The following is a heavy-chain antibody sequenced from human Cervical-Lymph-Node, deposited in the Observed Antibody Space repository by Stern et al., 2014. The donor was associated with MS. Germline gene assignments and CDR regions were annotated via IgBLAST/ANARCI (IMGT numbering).Heavy chain of an antibody. Sequence: QVQLVQSGAEVKKPGASVRISCKASGYTFTYYSIHWVRQAPGQGLEWMGIINPSGGATTYEQKFQGRVTMTRDTSTSTVSMELRSLTSDDTAVYYCARDAGLQEHYGMDVWGQGTKVTVSS. J-gene: IGHJ6*02. CDR3: ARDAGLQEHYGMDV. D-gene: IGHD4-11*01. CDR1: GYTFTYYS. CDR2: INPSGGAT. V-gene: IGHV1-46*01.